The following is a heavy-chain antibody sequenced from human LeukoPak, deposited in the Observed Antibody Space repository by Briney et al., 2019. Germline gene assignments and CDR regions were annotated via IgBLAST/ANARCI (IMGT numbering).Heavy chain of an antibody. Sequence: GGSLRLSYAASGFTFSSYSINWVRQAPGKGLEWVSFISSGSTTIFYADSVKGRFTISRDNAKNSLHLQLNSLRAEDTAVYYCAGSDYGDAFDIWGQGTMVTVSS. CDR2: ISSGSTTI. V-gene: IGHV3-48*04. J-gene: IGHJ3*02. CDR3: AGSDYGDAFDI. D-gene: IGHD4-17*01. CDR1: GFTFSSYS.